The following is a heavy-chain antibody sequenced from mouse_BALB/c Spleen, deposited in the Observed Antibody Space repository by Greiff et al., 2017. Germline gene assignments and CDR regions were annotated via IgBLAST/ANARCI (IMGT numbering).Heavy chain of an antibody. CDR3: ARHDGGFAY. CDR2: ISSGGSYT. CDR1: GFTFSSYG. J-gene: IGHJ3*01. Sequence: DVKLVESGGDLVKPGGSLKLSCAASGFTFSSYGMSWVRQTPDKRLEWVATISSGGSYTYYPDSVKGRFTISRDNAKNTLYLQMSSLKSEDTAMYYCARHDGGFAYWGQGTLVTVSA. D-gene: IGHD2-3*01. V-gene: IGHV5-6*02.